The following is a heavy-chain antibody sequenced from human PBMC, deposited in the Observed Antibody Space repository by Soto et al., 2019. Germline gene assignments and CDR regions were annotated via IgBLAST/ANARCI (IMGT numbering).Heavy chain of an antibody. Sequence: GGSLRLSCAASGFTFSSYAMSWVRQAPGKGLEWVSAISGSGGSTYYADSVKGRFTISRDNSKNTLYLLMNSLRAEDTAVYYCAKDITIIAAAGLGTDYWGQGTLVTVSS. CDR3: AKDITIIAAAGLGTDY. J-gene: IGHJ4*02. CDR2: ISGSGGST. V-gene: IGHV3-23*01. D-gene: IGHD6-13*01. CDR1: GFTFSSYA.